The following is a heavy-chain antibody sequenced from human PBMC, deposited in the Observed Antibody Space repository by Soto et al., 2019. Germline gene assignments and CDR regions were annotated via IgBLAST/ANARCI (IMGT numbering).Heavy chain of an antibody. CDR2: ISYSGNKK. D-gene: IGHD6-19*01. J-gene: IGHJ3*02. V-gene: IGHV3-30*18. CDR3: AKGQFIPVADTPPGACDM. Sequence: QVQLVESGGNVVQPGRFLRLSCAASGCIFRTYGMHWVRQDPGKGLECVAVISYSGNKKAYADSVKGRFAISRDNSTNPLYQQIDSLTAADTAVYYCAKGQFIPVADTPPGACDMWAQVTIVPVSS. CDR1: GCIFRTYG.